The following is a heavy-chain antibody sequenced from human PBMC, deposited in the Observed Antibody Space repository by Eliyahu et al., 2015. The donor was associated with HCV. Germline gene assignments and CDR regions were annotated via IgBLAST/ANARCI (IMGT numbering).Heavy chain of an antibody. J-gene: IGHJ4*02. CDR1: GFTFSNAW. V-gene: IGHV3-15*01. Sequence: EVQLVESGGGLVKPGGSLRLSCAASGFTFSNAWMXWVRQAPGKGLEWVGRIKSKTDGGTTDYAAPVKGRFTISRDDSKNTLYLQMNSLKTEDTAVYYCTTAVTKITYSYGLLPNDYWGQGTLVTVSS. CDR2: IKSKTDGGTT. CDR3: TTAVTKITYSYGLLPNDY. D-gene: IGHD5-18*01.